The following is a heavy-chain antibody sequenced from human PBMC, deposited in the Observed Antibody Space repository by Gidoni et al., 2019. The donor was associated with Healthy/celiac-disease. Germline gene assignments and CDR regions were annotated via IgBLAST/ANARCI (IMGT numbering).Heavy chain of an antibody. Sequence: QVQLQQWGAGLLKPSETLSIPCAVYGGSFSGYYWSWIRQPPGKGLEWIGEINHSGSTNYNPSLKSRVTISVDTSKNQFSLKLSSVTAADTAVYYCARGTRRDGYNCFDYWGQGTLVTVSS. D-gene: IGHD5-12*01. V-gene: IGHV4-34*01. CDR3: ARGTRRDGYNCFDY. J-gene: IGHJ4*02. CDR2: INHSGST. CDR1: GGSFSGYY.